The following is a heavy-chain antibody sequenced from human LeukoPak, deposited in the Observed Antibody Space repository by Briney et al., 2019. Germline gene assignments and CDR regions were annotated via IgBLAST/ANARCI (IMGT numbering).Heavy chain of an antibody. CDR1: GGSISSYY. CDR2: IYSSGST. J-gene: IGHJ5*01. D-gene: IGHD3-22*01. V-gene: IGHV4-4*07. CDR3: ARDRGSSGWFDS. Sequence: SETLSLTCTVSGGSISSYYWSWIRQPAGQGLDWIGHIYSSGSTNYNPSLNSRVTISIDTSKNQFSLKLSSVTAADTAVYYCARDRGSSGWFDSWGQGTLVTVSS.